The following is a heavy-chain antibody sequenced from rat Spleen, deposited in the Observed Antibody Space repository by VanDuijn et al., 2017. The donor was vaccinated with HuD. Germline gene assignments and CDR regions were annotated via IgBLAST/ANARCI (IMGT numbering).Heavy chain of an antibody. CDR1: GFTFSDYY. V-gene: IGHV5-7*01. CDR3: ARQGYGGSHFDY. Sequence: EVQLVESGGGLVQPGRSLKLSCAASGFTFSDYYMAWVRQAPTKGLEWVATISYDGSSTYYRDSVKGRFTISRDNAKSTLYLQMDSLRSEDTATYYCARQGYGGSHFDYWGQGVMVTVSS. CDR2: ISYDGSST. D-gene: IGHD1-11*01. J-gene: IGHJ2*01.